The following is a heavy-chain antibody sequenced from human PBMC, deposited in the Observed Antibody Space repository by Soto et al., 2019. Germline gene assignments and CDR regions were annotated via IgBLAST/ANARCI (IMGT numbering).Heavy chain of an antibody. CDR2: IYWDDDK. V-gene: IGHV2-5*02. CDR1: GFSLSTSGVG. Sequence: SGPTLVNPTQTLTLTCTFSGFSLSTSGVGVGWIRQPPGKALEWLALIYWDDDKRYSPSLKSRLTITKDTSKNQVVLTMTNMDPVDTATYYCAHRRRGENEMEGNYYYYMDVWGKGTTVTVSS. CDR3: AHRRRGENEMEGNYYYYMDV. J-gene: IGHJ6*03. D-gene: IGHD2-8*01.